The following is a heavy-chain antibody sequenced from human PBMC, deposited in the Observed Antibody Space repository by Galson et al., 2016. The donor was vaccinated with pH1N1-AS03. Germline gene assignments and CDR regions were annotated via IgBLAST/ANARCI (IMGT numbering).Heavy chain of an antibody. J-gene: IGHJ3*01. CDR1: GYNFMSYW. Sequence: QSGAEVKKPGESLRISCKVYGYNFMSYWIGWVRQMPGKGLEWLGIMYPEDSDIRYSPSLRGQVTISADKSISTAYLQWTSLEASDSAIYFCARQSPLGIPGRKGLYAFDFWGQGTKVTVSS. D-gene: IGHD7-27*01. CDR3: ARQSPLGIPGRKGLYAFDF. CDR2: MYPEDSDI. V-gene: IGHV5-51*01.